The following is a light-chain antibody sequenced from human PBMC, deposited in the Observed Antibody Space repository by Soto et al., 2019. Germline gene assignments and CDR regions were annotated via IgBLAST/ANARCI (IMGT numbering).Light chain of an antibody. CDR1: QSISSDY. V-gene: IGKV3-20*01. CDR3: QQYGGSPLVT. Sequence: ETVLTQSPGTLSLSPGERATLSCRARQSISSDYLAWYQQRPGQAPRLLISGASNRATGIPDRFSGSGSGTDFTLTISRLEPEDFAVYYCQQYGGSPLVTFGGGTKVEIK. J-gene: IGKJ4*01. CDR2: GAS.